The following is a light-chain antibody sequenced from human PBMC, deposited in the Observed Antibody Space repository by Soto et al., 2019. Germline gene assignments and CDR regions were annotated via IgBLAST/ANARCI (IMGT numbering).Light chain of an antibody. CDR1: QSVSSY. V-gene: IGKV3-20*01. CDR3: QQYGSSPLT. CDR2: GAS. J-gene: IGKJ4*01. Sequence: EILMTQSQATLSVSPGERATLSCRASQSVSSYLAWYQQKPGQAPRLLIYGASSRATGIPDRFSGSGSGADFTLTISRLEPEDFAVYYCQQYGSSPLTFGGGTKVDI.